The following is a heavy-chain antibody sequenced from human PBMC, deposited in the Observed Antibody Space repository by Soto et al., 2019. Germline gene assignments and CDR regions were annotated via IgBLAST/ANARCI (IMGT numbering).Heavy chain of an antibody. D-gene: IGHD3-3*01. Sequence: QITLNESGPTVVRPTETLTLTCRFSGFSLTTSGVGVGWIRQSPGKAPEWLALIYWDDDKRYSASLPSRLTITKDTSKNQVVLTVSDLDPTDTATYYCAHRVLRTVFGLVTTTAIYFDFWGQGTPVAVSS. CDR2: IYWDDDK. J-gene: IGHJ4*02. CDR3: AHRVLRTVFGLVTTTAIYFDF. V-gene: IGHV2-5*02. CDR1: GFSLTTSGVG.